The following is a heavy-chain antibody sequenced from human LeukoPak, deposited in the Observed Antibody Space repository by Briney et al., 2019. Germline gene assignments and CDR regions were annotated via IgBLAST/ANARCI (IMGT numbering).Heavy chain of an antibody. CDR1: GYTFTSYG. V-gene: IGHV1-18*01. CDR2: ISAYNGNT. D-gene: IGHD3-10*01. Sequence: GASVKVSCKASGYTFTSYGISWVRQAPGQELEWMGWISAYNGNTNYAQKLQGRVTMTTDTSTSTACMELRSLRSVDTAVYYCARGLRGSFGDRYGMDVWGQGTTVTVSS. CDR3: ARGLRGSFGDRYGMDV. J-gene: IGHJ6*02.